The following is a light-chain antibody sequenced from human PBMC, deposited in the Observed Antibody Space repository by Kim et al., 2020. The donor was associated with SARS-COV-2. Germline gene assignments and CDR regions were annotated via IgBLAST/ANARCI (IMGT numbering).Light chain of an antibody. J-gene: IGKJ1*01. Sequence: DIQMTQSPSSLSASVGDRVTITCRASQGISNYLAWYQQRPGKVPRLLIYATSTLQTGVPSRFSGSGSGTDFTLTISSLQPEDVATYYCQQYNSAPRTFGQGTKVDIK. V-gene: IGKV1-27*01. CDR2: ATS. CDR3: QQYNSAPRT. CDR1: QGISNY.